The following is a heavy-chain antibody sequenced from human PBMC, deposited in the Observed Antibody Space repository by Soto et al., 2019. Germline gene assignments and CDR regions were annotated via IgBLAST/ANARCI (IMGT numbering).Heavy chain of an antibody. V-gene: IGHV3-23*01. CDR2: ISAPGVGS. CDR1: GFTFASYA. J-gene: IGHJ4*02. D-gene: IGHD5-18*01. CDR3: AGPGYSSQDY. Sequence: GGSLRLSCAASGFTFASYAMSWVRQAPGKGLEWVSLISAPGVGSYYADSVKGRFTISRDNSKNTLYLQMNSLRAEDTAVYYCAGPGYSSQDYWGQGALVTVSS.